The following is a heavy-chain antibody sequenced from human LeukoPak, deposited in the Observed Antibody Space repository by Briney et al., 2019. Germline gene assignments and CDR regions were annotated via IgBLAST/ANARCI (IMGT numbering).Heavy chain of an antibody. Sequence: GGSLRLSCAASGFTFSSYEMNWVRQAPGKGLEWVSYISSSGSTIYYADSVKGRFTISRDNAKNSLYLQMNSLRAEGTAVYYCAELGITMIGGVWGKGNTVTISS. CDR2: ISSSGSTI. CDR1: GFTFSSYE. V-gene: IGHV3-48*03. CDR3: AELGITMIGGV. J-gene: IGHJ6*04. D-gene: IGHD3-10*02.